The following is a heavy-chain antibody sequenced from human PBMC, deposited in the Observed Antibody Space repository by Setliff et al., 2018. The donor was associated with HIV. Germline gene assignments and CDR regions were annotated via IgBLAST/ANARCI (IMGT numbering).Heavy chain of an antibody. Sequence: ASVKVSCKASGYTLTNYGISWVRQAPGQGLEWMGWISADNGDTNYPQKLQGRVTMTTDTSPSTAYMELSRLKSDDTAVYFCATFDYGHSLGKINYWGQGTLVTVSS. CDR1: GYTLTNYG. CDR2: ISADNGDT. J-gene: IGHJ4*02. V-gene: IGHV1-18*01. D-gene: IGHD4-17*01. CDR3: ATFDYGHSLGKINY.